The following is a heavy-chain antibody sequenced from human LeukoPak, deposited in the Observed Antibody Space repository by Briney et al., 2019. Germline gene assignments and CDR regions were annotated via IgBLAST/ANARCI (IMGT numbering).Heavy chain of an antibody. Sequence: PGVSLRLSCAASRFGFSVYWMHWVRQAPGKGLVWVSRITGDGGTTNYADSVKGRFTISRDNAKDTLYLQMNSLRAEDTAVYYCARMTTINREGEGYFDYWGQGTLVTVSS. CDR1: RFGFSVYW. J-gene: IGHJ4*02. D-gene: IGHD4-11*01. CDR2: ITGDGGTT. CDR3: ARMTTINREGEGYFDY. V-gene: IGHV3-74*01.